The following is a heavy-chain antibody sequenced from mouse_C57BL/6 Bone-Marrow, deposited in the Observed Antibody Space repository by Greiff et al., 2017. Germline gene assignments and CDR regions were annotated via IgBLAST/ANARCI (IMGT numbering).Heavy chain of an antibody. D-gene: IGHD1-1*01. CDR2: ISYDGSN. J-gene: IGHJ1*03. CDR3: ARDRGITTVDWYFDV. CDR1: GYSITSGYY. Sequence: EVHLVESGPGLVKPSQSLSLTCSVTGYSITSGYYWNWIRQFPGNKLEWMGYISYDGSNNYNPSLKNRISITRDTSKNQFFLKLNSVTTEDTATYYCARDRGITTVDWYFDVWGTGTTVTVSS. V-gene: IGHV3-6*01.